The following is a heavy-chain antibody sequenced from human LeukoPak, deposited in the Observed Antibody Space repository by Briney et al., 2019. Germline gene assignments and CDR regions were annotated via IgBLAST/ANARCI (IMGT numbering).Heavy chain of an antibody. Sequence: SETLSLTCNVSGGSINSDYWSWIRQPPGKRLEWIGYLYYSGRTNYNPSLKSRVTTSVDTSKNQFSLKLSSVTAADTAVYYCAGGLQDFDYWGQGTLVTVSS. CDR3: AGGLQDFDY. V-gene: IGHV4-59*01. CDR2: LYYSGRT. J-gene: IGHJ4*02. CDR1: GGSINSDY. D-gene: IGHD2-21*02.